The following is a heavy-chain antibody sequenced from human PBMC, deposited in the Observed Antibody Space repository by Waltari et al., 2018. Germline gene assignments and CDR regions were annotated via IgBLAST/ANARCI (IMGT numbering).Heavy chain of an antibody. CDR2: INNEGTYT. CDR3: GGGGLDGAAY. Sequence: EVQLMESGGDLVQPGGSQRLSCVVPGFPFTTFWMNWVRQAPGKGLVWVSRINNEGTYTTYADSVKGRFTISRDNAKNTLYLQMNSLRVEDTAVYYCGGGGLDGAAYWGQGTLVNVSS. D-gene: IGHD3-16*01. CDR1: GFPFTTFW. J-gene: IGHJ4*02. V-gene: IGHV3-74*01.